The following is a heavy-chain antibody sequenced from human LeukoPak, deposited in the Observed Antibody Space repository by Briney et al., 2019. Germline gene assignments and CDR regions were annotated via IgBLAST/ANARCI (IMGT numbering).Heavy chain of an antibody. D-gene: IGHD4-17*01. V-gene: IGHV3-15*01. CDR2: IKSKTDGGTT. J-gene: IGHJ4*02. Sequence: NPGGSLRLSCAASGFTFSSYEMNWVCKPPRKGLEWVGRIKSKTDGGTTDYAAPVKGRFTISRDDTKTTLYLQLNSLKTEDTAVYFCTDLGDYGVGWGQGTLVTVSS. CDR1: GFTFSSYE. CDR3: TDLGDYGVG.